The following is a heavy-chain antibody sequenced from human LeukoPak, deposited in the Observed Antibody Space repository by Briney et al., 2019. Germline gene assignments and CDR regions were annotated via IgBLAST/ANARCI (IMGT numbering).Heavy chain of an antibody. CDR3: ARVYFCSESSYNPFDY. CDR2: IKQDESEK. V-gene: IGHV3-7*01. Sequence: GGSLRLSCAASGFTFSSYAMSWVRQAPGKGLEWVANIKQDESEKSYVDSVKGRFTISRDSAKKSLYLQMNSLRAEDTAVYYCARVYFCSESSYNPFDYWGRGTLVTVSS. CDR1: GFTFSSYA. D-gene: IGHD3-10*01. J-gene: IGHJ4*02.